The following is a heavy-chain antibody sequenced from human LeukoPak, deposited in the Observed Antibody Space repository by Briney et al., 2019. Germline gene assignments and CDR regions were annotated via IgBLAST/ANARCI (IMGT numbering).Heavy chain of an antibody. Sequence: ASVKVSCKASGYTFTGYYMHWVRQAPGQGLEWMGRINPNNGATNYAQKLQGRVTITGDTSISTAYMELSSLRSDDTAVYYCTRESGSYHGNDYWGQGTLVTVSS. J-gene: IGHJ4*02. CDR1: GYTFTGYY. V-gene: IGHV1-2*06. CDR2: INPNNGAT. CDR3: TRESGSYHGNDY. D-gene: IGHD1-26*01.